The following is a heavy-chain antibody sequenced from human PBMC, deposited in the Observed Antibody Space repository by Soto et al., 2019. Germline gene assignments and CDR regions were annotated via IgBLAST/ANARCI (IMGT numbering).Heavy chain of an antibody. CDR1: GGTFSSYA. V-gene: IGHV1-69*01. J-gene: IGHJ6*02. D-gene: IGHD2-15*01. CDR3: ARGQSGCSGGSCYSLSGMDV. Sequence: QVQLVQSGAEVKKPGSSVKVSCKASGGTFSSYAISWVRQAPGQGLEWMGGIIPIFGTANYAQKFQGRVTITADESTSTAYMELSSLRSEDTAVYYCARGQSGCSGGSCYSLSGMDVWGQGTKVTVSS. CDR2: IIPIFGTA.